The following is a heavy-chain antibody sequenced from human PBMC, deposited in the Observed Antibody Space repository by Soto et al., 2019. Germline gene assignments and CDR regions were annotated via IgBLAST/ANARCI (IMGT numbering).Heavy chain of an antibody. Sequence: EVQLVESGGGLVQPGGSLRLSCAASGFTFRSYWMQWVRQAPGKGLVWVSWINSDGSSTSYADSVKGRFTISRDNAKNTLYLQMNSLRAEDTAVYYCASGGSSLNFDSWGQGTLGTGSS. V-gene: IGHV3-74*01. D-gene: IGHD6-6*01. CDR1: GFTFRSYW. CDR2: INSDGSST. J-gene: IGHJ4*02. CDR3: ASGGSSLNFDS.